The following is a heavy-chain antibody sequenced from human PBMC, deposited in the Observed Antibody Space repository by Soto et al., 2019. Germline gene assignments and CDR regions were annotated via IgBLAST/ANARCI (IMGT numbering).Heavy chain of an antibody. J-gene: IGHJ4*02. V-gene: IGHV3-30-3*01. CDR3: ARGAPPDY. Sequence: QVQLVESGGGVVQPGRSLRLSCAASGFSFSGYAMYWVRQAPGKGLEWVAVISYDGSNKYYADSVKGRFTISRDNSKNTLYLQMNSLRAEDTAVYYCARGAPPDYWGQGTLVTVSS. CDR2: ISYDGSNK. CDR1: GFSFSGYA.